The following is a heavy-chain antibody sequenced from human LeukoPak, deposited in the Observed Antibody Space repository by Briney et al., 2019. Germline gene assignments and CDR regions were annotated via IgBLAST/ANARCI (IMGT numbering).Heavy chain of an antibody. V-gene: IGHV4-59*01. CDR3: ARALYSSSYNWFDP. CDR1: GGSISSYY. Sequence: SETLSLTCTVSGGSISSYYWSWIRQPPGKGLEWIGYIYYSGSTNYNPSLKSRVTISVDTSKNQFPLKLSSVTAADTAVYYCARALYSSSYNWFDPWGQGTLVTVSS. J-gene: IGHJ5*02. D-gene: IGHD6-13*01. CDR2: IYYSGST.